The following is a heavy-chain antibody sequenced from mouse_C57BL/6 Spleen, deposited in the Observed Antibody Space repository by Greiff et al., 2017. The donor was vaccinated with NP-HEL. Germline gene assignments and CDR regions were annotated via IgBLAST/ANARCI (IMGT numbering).Heavy chain of an antibody. CDR3: TRGGPSYWYFDV. CDR1: GYTFTDYE. V-gene: IGHV1-15*01. D-gene: IGHD2-10*02. CDR2: IDPETGGT. J-gene: IGHJ1*03. Sequence: QVQLQQSGAELVRPGASVTLSCKASGYTFTDYEMHWVKQTPVHGLEWIGAIDPETGGTAYNQKFKGKAILTADKSSSPAYMELRSLTSEDSAVYYCTRGGPSYWYFDVWGTGTTVTVSS.